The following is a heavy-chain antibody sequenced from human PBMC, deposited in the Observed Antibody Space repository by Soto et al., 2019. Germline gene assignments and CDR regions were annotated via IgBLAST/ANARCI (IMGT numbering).Heavy chain of an antibody. D-gene: IGHD6-19*01. J-gene: IGHJ4*02. V-gene: IGHV3-23*01. CDR3: ATGSGSGYFDY. CDR2: IRGSGGST. CDR1: GFTLSLYA. Sequence: GSLRLSCVASGFTLSLYAMSWVRQAPGKGPEWISAIRGSGGSTFYADSVKGRFTISRDDSKNTVYLQMNSLRAEDTALYYCATGSGSGYFDYWGQGTLVTVSS.